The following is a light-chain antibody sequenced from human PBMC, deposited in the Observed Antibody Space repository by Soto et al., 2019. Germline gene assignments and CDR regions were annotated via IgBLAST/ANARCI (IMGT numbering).Light chain of an antibody. CDR2: ATS. CDR3: QQYYTHPPT. Sequence: AIQMTQSPSSFSASVGDRVTITCRASQGIDTYLAWYQQKPGKAPRLLIYATSVLESGVPSRFSGSGSGTDYTLTISSLQSEDFASYYCQQYYTHPPTFGQGTKLDVK. V-gene: IGKV1-8*01. J-gene: IGKJ2*01. CDR1: QGIDTY.